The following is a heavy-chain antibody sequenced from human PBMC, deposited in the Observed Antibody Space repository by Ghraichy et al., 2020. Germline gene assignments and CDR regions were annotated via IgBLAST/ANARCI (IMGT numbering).Heavy chain of an antibody. D-gene: IGHD6-6*01. CDR2: INHSGST. Sequence: SETLSLTWAVYGGSFSGYYWSWIRQPPGKGLEWIGEINHSGSTNYNPSLKSRVTISVDTSKNQFSLKLSSVTAADTAVYYCARLKNSNSPDYWGQGTLVTVSS. J-gene: IGHJ4*02. CDR3: ARLKNSNSPDY. V-gene: IGHV4-34*01. CDR1: GGSFSGYY.